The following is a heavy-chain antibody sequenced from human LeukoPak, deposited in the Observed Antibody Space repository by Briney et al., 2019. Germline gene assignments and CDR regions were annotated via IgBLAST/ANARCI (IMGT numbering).Heavy chain of an antibody. J-gene: IGHJ5*02. CDR2: IYYSGST. V-gene: IGHV4-61*01. Sequence: PSETLSLTCTVSGGSISSGSYYWSWIRQPPGKGLEWIGYIYYSGSTNYNPSLKSRVTISVDTSKNQFSLKLSSVTAADTAVYYCARARSGKFDPWGQGTLVTVSS. D-gene: IGHD5-12*01. CDR1: GGSISSGSYY. CDR3: ARARSGKFDP.